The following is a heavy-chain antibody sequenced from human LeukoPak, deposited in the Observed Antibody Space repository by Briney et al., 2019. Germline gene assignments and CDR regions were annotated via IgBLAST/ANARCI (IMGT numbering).Heavy chain of an antibody. CDR3: ARESGGYYYANWSDP. Sequence: SQTLSLTCTVSGGSISSGDYYWSWIRQPPGKGLEWIGYIYYSGSTYYDPSLKSRVTISVDTSKNQFSLKLSSVTAADTAVYYCARESGGYYYANWSDPWGQGTLVTVSS. V-gene: IGHV4-30-4*01. CDR2: IYYSGST. J-gene: IGHJ5*02. D-gene: IGHD3-22*01. CDR1: GGSISSGDYY.